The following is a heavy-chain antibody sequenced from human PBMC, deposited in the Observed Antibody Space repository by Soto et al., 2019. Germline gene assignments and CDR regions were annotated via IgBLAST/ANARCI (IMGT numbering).Heavy chain of an antibody. CDR3: ARDGNGDYSFDK. J-gene: IGHJ4*02. CDR2: IYSGGLT. D-gene: IGHD4-17*01. CDR1: GFTVSDNF. Sequence: EVQLVESGGGLVQPGGSLRLSCAASGFTVSDNFLSWVRQAPGKGLEWVSIIYSGGLTYYADSVKGRFTISRHNSKNTLYLQMNSLRGEDTAVYYCARDGNGDYSFDKWGQGTLVTVSP. V-gene: IGHV3-53*04.